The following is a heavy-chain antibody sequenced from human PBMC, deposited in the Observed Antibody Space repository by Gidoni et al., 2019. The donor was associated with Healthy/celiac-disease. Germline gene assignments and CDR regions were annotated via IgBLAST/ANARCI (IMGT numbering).Heavy chain of an antibody. D-gene: IGHD6-19*01. J-gene: IGHJ6*02. CDR2: INPNSGGT. Sequence: QVQLVQSGADVKKPGASVKVSCKASGYTFTGYYMHWVRQAPGQGLEWMGWINPNSGGTNYAQKYQGRVTMTRDTSISTAYMELSRLRSDDTAVYYCARDGGVAVAGRYYYYGMDVWGQGTTVTVSS. CDR3: ARDGGVAVAGRYYYYGMDV. V-gene: IGHV1-2*02. CDR1: GYTFTGYY.